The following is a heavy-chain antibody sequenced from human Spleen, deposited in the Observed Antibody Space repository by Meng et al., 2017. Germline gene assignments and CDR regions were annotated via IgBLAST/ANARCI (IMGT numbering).Heavy chain of an antibody. CDR3: ARDEDISAAGKLFGDY. Sequence: ASVKVSCKASGYTFTDYFMHWVRQAPGLGLEWMGRINPKSGGTNYAQKFQGRVTMTGDTSISTAYMELSGLRSDDTAMYYCARDEDISAAGKLFGDYWGQGTLVTVSS. D-gene: IGHD6-25*01. CDR1: GYTFTDYF. V-gene: IGHV1-2*06. J-gene: IGHJ4*02. CDR2: INPKSGGT.